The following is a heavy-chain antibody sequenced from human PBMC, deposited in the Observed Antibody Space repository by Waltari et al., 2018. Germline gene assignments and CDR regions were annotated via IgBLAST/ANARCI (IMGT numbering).Heavy chain of an antibody. CDR3: ATAGNYRFDF. CDR2: INQHGRTQ. D-gene: IGHD1-26*01. J-gene: IGHJ4*02. CDR1: GVTFSDTW. V-gene: IGHV3-74*01. Sequence: EVQLVESGGGLVQPGGSLRLSCAVSGVTFSDTWIHGVRQTPGKGLMWGARINQHGRTQNYADPVTGRFTIARDNAKNMVYLQMHSLGAEDTAVYYCATAGNYRFDFWGQGTLVTVSP.